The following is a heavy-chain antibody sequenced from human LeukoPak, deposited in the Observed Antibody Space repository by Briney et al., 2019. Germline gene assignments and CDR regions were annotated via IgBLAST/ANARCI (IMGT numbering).Heavy chain of an antibody. CDR2: INHSGST. CDR3: ARVEHIVVVTAIQSWFDP. Sequence: PSETLSLTCAVSGGSFSGYYWSWIRQPPGKGLEWIGEINHSGSTNYNPSLKSRVTISVDTSKNQFSLKLSSVTAADTAVYYCARVEHIVVVTAIQSWFDPWGQGTLVTVSS. J-gene: IGHJ5*02. CDR1: GGSFSGYY. V-gene: IGHV4-34*01. D-gene: IGHD2-21*02.